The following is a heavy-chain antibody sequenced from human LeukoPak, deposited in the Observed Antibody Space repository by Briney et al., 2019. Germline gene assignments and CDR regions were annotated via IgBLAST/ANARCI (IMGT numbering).Heavy chain of an antibody. Sequence: GGSLRLSCAASGFTFTSYAMNWVRQAPGKGLEWVSGISANGIGTNYADSVKGRFTISRDNSKNTLYLQMNSLRAGDTAIYYCARGRWPGGHFDYWGQGTLVTVSS. V-gene: IGHV3-23*01. CDR1: GFTFTSYA. CDR3: ARGRWPGGHFDY. CDR2: ISANGIGT. D-gene: IGHD4-23*01. J-gene: IGHJ4*02.